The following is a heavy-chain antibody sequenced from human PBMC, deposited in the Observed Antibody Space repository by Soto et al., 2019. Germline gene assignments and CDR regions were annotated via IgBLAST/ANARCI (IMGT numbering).Heavy chain of an antibody. CDR3: ARVPSSLTRFDY. Sequence: GGSLRLSCAASGFTFGSYAMHWVRQAPGKGLAWVTVTSYDVSNKYYADSVKGRFTISRDNSKNTMYLQMNSLRAEDTAVYYCARVPSSLTRFDYWGQGTLVTVSS. V-gene: IGHV3-30-3*01. J-gene: IGHJ4*02. D-gene: IGHD2-2*01. CDR1: GFTFGSYA. CDR2: TSYDVSNK.